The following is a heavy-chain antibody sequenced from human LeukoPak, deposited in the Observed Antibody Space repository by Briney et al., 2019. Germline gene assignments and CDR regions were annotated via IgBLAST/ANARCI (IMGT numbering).Heavy chain of an antibody. V-gene: IGHV3-7*01. CDR2: INQDESEK. CDR1: GFTFRNYC. J-gene: IGHJ4*02. Sequence: GGSLRLSCAASGFTFRNYCMTWVRQIPGKGLEWVASINQDESEKYFLDSVKGRFTISRDNAENSLYLQMNSLRAEDTAVYYCARVYYQDSGTSYRHLDYWGQGTLVTVSS. CDR3: ARVYYQDSGTSYRHLDY. D-gene: IGHD3-22*01.